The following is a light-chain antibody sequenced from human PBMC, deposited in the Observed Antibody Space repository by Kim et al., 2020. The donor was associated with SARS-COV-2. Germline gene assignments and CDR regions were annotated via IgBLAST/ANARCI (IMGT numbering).Light chain of an antibody. Sequence: VALGQTGRITCQGDSLRSYYATWYQQKPGKAPILVIYGKNNRPSGIPDRFSGSSSGNTASLTITGTQAGDEADYYCNSRDSNDNVVFGGGTKLTVL. CDR3: NSRDSNDNVV. V-gene: IGLV3-19*01. J-gene: IGLJ2*01. CDR1: SLRSYY. CDR2: GKN.